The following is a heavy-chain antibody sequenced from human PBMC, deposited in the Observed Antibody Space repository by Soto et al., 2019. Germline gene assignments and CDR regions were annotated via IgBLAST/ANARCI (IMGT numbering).Heavy chain of an antibody. CDR2: VYYTGST. CDR3: ARYYCTSTTCFYFDY. Sequence: PSETLSLTXTVSGGSINSYYWSWIRQPPGKGLEWIGYVYYTGSTNYNPSLKSRVTISVDTSKNQFSLRLSSVTAADTAVYYCARYYCTSTTCFYFDYWGQGTLVTVS. CDR1: GGSINSYY. D-gene: IGHD2-2*01. V-gene: IGHV4-59*01. J-gene: IGHJ4*02.